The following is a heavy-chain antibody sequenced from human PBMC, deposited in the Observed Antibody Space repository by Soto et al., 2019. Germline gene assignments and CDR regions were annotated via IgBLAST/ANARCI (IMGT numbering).Heavy chain of an antibody. CDR3: AKHSGSGSKEYYFDY. Sequence: GGSLRLSCAASGFTFSSYAMSWVRQAPGKGLEWVSAISGSGGSTYYADSVKGRFTISRDNSKNTLYLQMNSLRDEDTALYYCAKHSGSGSKEYYFDYWGQGTLVTVSS. D-gene: IGHD3-10*01. V-gene: IGHV3-23*01. CDR1: GFTFSSYA. J-gene: IGHJ4*02. CDR2: ISGSGGST.